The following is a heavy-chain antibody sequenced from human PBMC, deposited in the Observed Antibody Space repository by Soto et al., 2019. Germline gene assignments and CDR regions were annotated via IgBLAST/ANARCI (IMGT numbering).Heavy chain of an antibody. D-gene: IGHD6-19*01. CDR2: IWYDGSNT. CDR1: GFTFSNYG. V-gene: IGHV3-33*01. J-gene: IGHJ4*02. Sequence: QVQLVESGGGVVQPGRSLRLSCGASGFTFSNYGMHWVRQAPGKGLEWVAFIWYDGSNTYYADSVKDQFTIARDNSKNALSLQMNSLRAEDTAVYYCARGSSTVAAALDYGGQGTLVIVSS. CDR3: ARGSSTVAAALDY.